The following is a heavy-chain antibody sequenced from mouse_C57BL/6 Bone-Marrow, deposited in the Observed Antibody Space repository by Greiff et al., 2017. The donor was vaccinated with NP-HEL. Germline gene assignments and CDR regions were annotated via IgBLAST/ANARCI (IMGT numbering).Heavy chain of an antibody. CDR3: ARRDYNTLARDY. CDR1: GFTFSSYG. D-gene: IGHD1-3*01. V-gene: IGHV5-6*01. J-gene: IGHJ4*01. Sequence: EVQLQQSGGDLVKPGGSLKLSCAASGFTFSSYGMSWVRQTPDKRLEWVATISSGGSYTYYPDSVKGRFTISIDNAKNTLYLQMSSLTSEDTDMYYCARRDYNTLARDYWGQGTSVTVSS. CDR2: ISSGGSYT.